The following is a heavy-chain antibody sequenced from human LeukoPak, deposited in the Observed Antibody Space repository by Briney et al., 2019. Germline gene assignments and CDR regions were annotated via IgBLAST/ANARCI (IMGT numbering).Heavy chain of an antibody. V-gene: IGHV3-30*02. CDR3: AKDFRDWSYATSPDY. J-gene: IGHJ4*02. Sequence: PGGSLRLSCAASGFTFSSYGMHWVRQAPGKGLERVAFMRYDGSNKYYADSVKGRFTISRDNSKNTLYLQMNSQRAEDTAVYYCAKDFRDWSYATSPDYWGQGTLVTVSS. D-gene: IGHD2-2*01. CDR1: GFTFSSYG. CDR2: MRYDGSNK.